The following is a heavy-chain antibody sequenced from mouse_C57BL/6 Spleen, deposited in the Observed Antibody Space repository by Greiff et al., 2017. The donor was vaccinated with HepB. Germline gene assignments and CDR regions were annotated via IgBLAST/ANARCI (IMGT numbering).Heavy chain of an antibody. Sequence: EVQLVESGGGLVKPGGSLKLSCAASGFTFSDYGMHWVRQAPEKGLEWVAYISSGSSTIYYADTVKGRFTISRDNAKNTLFLQMTSLRSEDTAMYYCARGTGVYYYAMDYWGQGTSVTVSS. V-gene: IGHV5-17*01. J-gene: IGHJ4*01. CDR2: ISSGSSTI. CDR3: ARGTGVYYYAMDY. CDR1: GFTFSDYG. D-gene: IGHD3-3*01.